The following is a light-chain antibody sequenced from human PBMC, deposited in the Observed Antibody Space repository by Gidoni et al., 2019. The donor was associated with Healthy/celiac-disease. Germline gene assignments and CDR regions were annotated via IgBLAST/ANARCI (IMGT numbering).Light chain of an antibody. CDR3: QQYGSWWT. CDR1: QSVSSSY. Sequence: EIVLTQSPGTLYLSPGERATLSCRASQSVSSSYLAWYQQKPGQAPRLLIYGASSMATGIPDRFSGSGSGTDFTLTISRLEPDDFAVYYCQQYGSWWTFGQGTKVEIK. V-gene: IGKV3-20*01. CDR2: GAS. J-gene: IGKJ1*01.